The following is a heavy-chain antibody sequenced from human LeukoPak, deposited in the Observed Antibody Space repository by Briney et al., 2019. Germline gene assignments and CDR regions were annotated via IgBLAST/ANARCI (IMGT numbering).Heavy chain of an antibody. CDR2: IYYSGST. D-gene: IGHD3-22*01. J-gene: IGHJ5*02. V-gene: IGHV4-59*11. CDR3: ARATPPGRYGSSGYYGLSWFDP. CDR1: GGSISSHY. Sequence: SETLSLTCTVSGGSISSHYWSWIRQPPGKGLEWIGYIYYSGSTNYNPSLKSRVTISVDTSKNQFSLKLSSVTAADTAVYYCARATPPGRYGSSGYYGLSWFDPWGQGTLVTVSS.